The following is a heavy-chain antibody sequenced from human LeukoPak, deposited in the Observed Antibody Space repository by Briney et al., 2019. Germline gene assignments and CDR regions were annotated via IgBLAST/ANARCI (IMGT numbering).Heavy chain of an antibody. CDR3: ARGSSYWYFDL. CDR2: IYYSGST. V-gene: IGHV4-59*01. Sequence: SETLSLTCTVSGGSISSYYWSWIRQPPGKGLEWIGYIYYSGSTNYNPSLESRVTISVDTSKNQFSLKLSSVTAADTAVYYCARGSSYWYFDLWGRGTLVTVSS. J-gene: IGHJ2*01. D-gene: IGHD3-10*01. CDR1: GGSISSYY.